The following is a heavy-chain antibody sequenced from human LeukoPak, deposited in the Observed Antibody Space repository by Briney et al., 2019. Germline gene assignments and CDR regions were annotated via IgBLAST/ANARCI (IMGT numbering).Heavy chain of an antibody. V-gene: IGHV3-23*01. CDR3: AKDWYYYDSSGYSFFDY. D-gene: IGHD3-22*01. Sequence: GGSLRLSCAASGFIFSHYGMSWVRQAPGKGLEWVSAIIGSGGSTYYADSVKGRFTISRDNSKNTLYLQMNSLRAEDTAVYYCAKDWYYYDSSGYSFFDYWGQGTLVTVSS. CDR1: GFIFSHYG. CDR2: IIGSGGST. J-gene: IGHJ4*02.